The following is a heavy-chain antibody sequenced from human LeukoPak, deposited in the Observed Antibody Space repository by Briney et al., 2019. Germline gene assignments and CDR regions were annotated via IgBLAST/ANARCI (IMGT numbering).Heavy chain of an antibody. J-gene: IGHJ5*02. CDR2: IYYSGST. D-gene: IGHD3-10*01. V-gene: IGHV4-39*01. CDR1: GGSISSSSYY. Sequence: SETLSLTCTVSGGSISSSSYYWGWIRQPPGKGLEWIGSIYYSGSTYYNPSLKSRVTISVDTSKNQFSLKLSSVTAADTAVYYCARHSGYYASDPWGQGTLVTVSS. CDR3: ARHSGYYASDP.